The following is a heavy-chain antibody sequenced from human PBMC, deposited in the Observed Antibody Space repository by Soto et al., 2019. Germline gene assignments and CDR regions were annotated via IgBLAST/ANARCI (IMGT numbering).Heavy chain of an antibody. CDR3: AKETYYDILTGFGSSDY. Sequence: GGSLRLSCAASGFTFNSCAMTWVRQAPGKGLEWVSTISGSSSSTFFADSVKGRFTTSRDNSKNTLYLQMNSLRAEDTAVYYCAKETYYDILTGFGSSDYWGQGTLVTVSS. CDR1: GFTFNSCA. CDR2: ISGSSSST. V-gene: IGHV3-23*01. J-gene: IGHJ4*02. D-gene: IGHD3-9*01.